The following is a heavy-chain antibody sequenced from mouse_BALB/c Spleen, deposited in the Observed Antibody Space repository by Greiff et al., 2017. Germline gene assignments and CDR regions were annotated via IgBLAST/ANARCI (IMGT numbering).Heavy chain of an antibody. V-gene: IGHV1-7*01. CDR3: ARSNSSAAWFAY. D-gene: IGHD3-1*01. CDR2: INPSTGYT. J-gene: IGHJ3*01. CDR1: GYTFTSYW. Sequence: QVQLQQSGAELAKPGASVKMSCKASGYTFTSYWMHWVKQRPGQGLEWIGYINPSTGYTEYNQKFKDKATLTADKSSSTAYMQLSSLTSEDSAVYYCARSNSSAAWFAYWGQGTLVTVSA.